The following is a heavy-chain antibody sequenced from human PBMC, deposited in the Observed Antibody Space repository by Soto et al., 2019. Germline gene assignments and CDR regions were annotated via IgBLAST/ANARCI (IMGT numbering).Heavy chain of an antibody. CDR2: INPNSGGT. CDR3: ARTEAVAAQGGDAFDI. V-gene: IGHV1-2*04. J-gene: IGHJ3*02. D-gene: IGHD6-19*01. Sequence: ASVKVSCKASGYTFTGYYMHWVRQAPGQGLEWMGWINPNSGGTNYAQKFQGWVTMTRDTSISTAYMELSRLRSDDTAVYYCARTEAVAAQGGDAFDIWGQGTMVTVSS. CDR1: GYTFTGYY.